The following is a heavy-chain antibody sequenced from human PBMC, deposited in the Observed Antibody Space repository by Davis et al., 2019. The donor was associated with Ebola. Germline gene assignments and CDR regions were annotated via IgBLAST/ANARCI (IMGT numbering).Heavy chain of an antibody. Sequence: PSETLSPTCRLSGAFIFSVGDYWSWSRQHPGKGLEWTGYIFYSRITYYNPYLESPFTISANTSKNQFCLKLSSVTAADTVVYYCARDCSSTCCYDYWGQGTLVTVSS. CDR3: ARDCSSTCCYDY. D-gene: IGHD2-2*01. CDR2: IFYSRIT. J-gene: IGHJ4*02. V-gene: IGHV4-61*08. CDR1: GAFIFSVGDY.